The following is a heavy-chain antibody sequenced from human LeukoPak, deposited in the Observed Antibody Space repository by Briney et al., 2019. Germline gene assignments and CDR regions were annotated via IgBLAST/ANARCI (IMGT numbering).Heavy chain of an antibody. CDR1: GYTFTNFD. Sequence: GASVRVSCKASGYTFTNFDINWVRQAPGQGLEWMGWMNPNSGNTGYAQKFQGRVTFTRNTSITTAYMELSSLRSEDTAFYYCARGSFNILTAFDPWGQGTLVTVSS. V-gene: IGHV1-8*03. CDR3: ARGSFNILTAFDP. CDR2: MNPNSGNT. D-gene: IGHD3-9*01. J-gene: IGHJ5*02.